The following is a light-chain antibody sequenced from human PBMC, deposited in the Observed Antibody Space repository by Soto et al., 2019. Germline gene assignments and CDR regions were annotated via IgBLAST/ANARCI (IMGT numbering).Light chain of an antibody. CDR3: QQRSNWPPIT. Sequence: ESVLTQSPATLSLSPGERYTLCCKASQSVSSYLAWYQQKPRQAPRLXXYDASNRATGIPARFSGSGCGTDFTLPTSSLEPDDFSVYYCQQRSNWPPITFGQGTRLEIK. CDR1: QSVSSY. CDR2: DAS. V-gene: IGKV3-11*01. J-gene: IGKJ5*01.